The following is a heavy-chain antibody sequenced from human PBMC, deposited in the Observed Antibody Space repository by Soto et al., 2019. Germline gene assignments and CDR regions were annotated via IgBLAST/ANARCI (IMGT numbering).Heavy chain of an antibody. J-gene: IGHJ6*02. CDR2: IYNDGTT. CDR1: GLSVRNNY. Sequence: EVQLVESGGGLIQPGGSLRLSCTASGLSVRNNYMSWVRQAPGMGLEWVSVIYNDGTTYYADSVKGRFTISRDTSKNTLSLQMDSLRAEDTAVYYCVRPLPPGRNYGMDVWGQGTTVTVSS. V-gene: IGHV3-53*01. D-gene: IGHD3-10*01. CDR3: VRPLPPGRNYGMDV.